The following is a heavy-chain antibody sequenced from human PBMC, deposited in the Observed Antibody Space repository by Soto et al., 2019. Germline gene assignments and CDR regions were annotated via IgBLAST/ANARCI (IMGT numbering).Heavy chain of an antibody. Sequence: ASVKVSCKASGYTFTGYYMHWVRQAPGQGLEWMGWINPNSGGTNYAQKFQGWVTMTRDTSISTAYMELSRLRSDDTAVYYCERVNGDILTGFYFDYWGQGTLVTVSS. CDR1: GYTFTGYY. CDR2: INPNSGGT. J-gene: IGHJ4*02. V-gene: IGHV1-2*04. CDR3: ERVNGDILTGFYFDY. D-gene: IGHD3-9*01.